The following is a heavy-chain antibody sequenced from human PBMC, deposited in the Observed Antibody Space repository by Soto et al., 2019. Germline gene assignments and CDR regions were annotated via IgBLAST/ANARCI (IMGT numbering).Heavy chain of an antibody. CDR2: ISYDGSNT. CDR1: GFTFSSYA. Sequence: QVQLVESGGGVVQPGRSLRLSCAASGFTFSSYAMHWVRQAPGKGLEWVAVISYDGSNTYYADSVKGRFTISRDNSKNTLYLQMNSLRAEDTAGYYWASQEIVVVITTGLDVWGQGTTVTVSS. V-gene: IGHV3-30-3*01. CDR3: ASQEIVVVITTGLDV. J-gene: IGHJ6*02. D-gene: IGHD3-22*01.